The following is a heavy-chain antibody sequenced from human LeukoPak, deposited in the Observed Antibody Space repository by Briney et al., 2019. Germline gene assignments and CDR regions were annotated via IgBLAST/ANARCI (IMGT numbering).Heavy chain of an antibody. Sequence: SETLSLTCTVSGGSISSGGYYWSWIRQHPGKGLEWIGYIYYSGSTYYNPSLKCRVTISVDTSKNQFSLKLSSVTAADTAVYYCARGLIGYSYGFSGFDPWGQGTLVTVSS. CDR3: ARGLIGYSYGFSGFDP. J-gene: IGHJ5*02. V-gene: IGHV4-31*03. CDR2: IYYSGST. D-gene: IGHD5-18*01. CDR1: GGSISSGGYY.